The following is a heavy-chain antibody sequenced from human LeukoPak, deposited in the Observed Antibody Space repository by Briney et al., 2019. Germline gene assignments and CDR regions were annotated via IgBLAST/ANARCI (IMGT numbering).Heavy chain of an antibody. J-gene: IGHJ4*02. CDR2: ISGSGDGT. D-gene: IGHD5-18*01. V-gene: IGHV3-23*01. CDR3: AKAGEQQWLRMHFDN. Sequence: GGSLRLSCAASAFTFSNYAMNWVRQAPGKGLEWVSVISGSGDGTYYADSVKGRFAISRDNSKNTLYLQMKSLRAEDTAVYYCAKAGEQQWLRMHFDNWGQGTLVTVSS. CDR1: AFTFSNYA.